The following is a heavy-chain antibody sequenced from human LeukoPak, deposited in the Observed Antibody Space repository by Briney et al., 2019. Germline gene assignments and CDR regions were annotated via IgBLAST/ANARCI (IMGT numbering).Heavy chain of an antibody. J-gene: IGHJ4*02. V-gene: IGHV3-21*01. CDR3: AKGIASSWSPRGGYYFDY. CDR1: GFSFSHYS. CDR2: IGTSSGNT. D-gene: IGHD6-13*01. Sequence: GGSLRLSCAASGFSFSHYSMNWVRQAPGKGLEWVSSIGTSSGNTNYGDSVKGRFTISRDNMKNSVHLQMNSLRAEDTAVYYCAKGIASSWSPRGGYYFDYWGQGTLVTVSS.